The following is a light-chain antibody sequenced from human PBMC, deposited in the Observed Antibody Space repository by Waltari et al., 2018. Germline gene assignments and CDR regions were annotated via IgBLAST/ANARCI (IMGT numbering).Light chain of an antibody. CDR3: SSFAGSNTWV. V-gene: IGLV2-23*02. Sequence: QSALTQPASVSGSPGQSIAVSCTGTSSDVGTYNLVSWYQHHPGKAPRFMIFEVTKRPSGVSNRFAGAKSGNTASLTSSGLQAEDEADYYCSSFAGSNTWVFGTGTKVTVL. J-gene: IGLJ1*01. CDR2: EVT. CDR1: SSDVGTYNL.